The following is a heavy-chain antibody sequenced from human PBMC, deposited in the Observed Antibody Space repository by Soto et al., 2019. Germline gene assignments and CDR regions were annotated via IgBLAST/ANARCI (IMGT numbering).Heavy chain of an antibody. D-gene: IGHD3-3*01. CDR3: ARWKNDFWSGYYWGYYYYYMDV. J-gene: IGHJ6*03. CDR2: MNPNSGNT. Sequence: GASVKVSCKASGYTFTSYDINWVRQATGQGLEWMGWMNPNSGNTGYAQKFQGRVTMTRNTSISTAYMELSSLRSEDTAVYYCARWKNDFWSGYYWGYYYYYMDVWGKGTTVIVSS. CDR1: GYTFTSYD. V-gene: IGHV1-8*01.